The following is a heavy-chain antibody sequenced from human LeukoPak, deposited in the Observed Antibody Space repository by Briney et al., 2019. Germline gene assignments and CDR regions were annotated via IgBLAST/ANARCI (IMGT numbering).Heavy chain of an antibody. V-gene: IGHV4-59*01. D-gene: IGHD3-22*01. J-gene: IGHJ4*02. CDR3: ARGLYHYDSNGYESQGNFDY. CDR2: IYYSGST. Sequence: SETLSLTCTVSGGSISRYYWSWIRQSPGRGLEWIGYIYYSGSTNYNPSLKSRVTISVDTSKNQFSLKLTSVTAADTAVYYCARGLYHYDSNGYESQGNFDYWGQGTLVTVSS. CDR1: GGSISRYY.